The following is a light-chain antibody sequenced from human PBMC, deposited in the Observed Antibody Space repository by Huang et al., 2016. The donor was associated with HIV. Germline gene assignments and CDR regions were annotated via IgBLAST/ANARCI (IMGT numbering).Light chain of an antibody. CDR1: ETIGRD. V-gene: IGKV3-15*01. CDR3: QQYNNWPPYT. Sequence: EIVMTQSPATVSVSPGERAALSCRASETIGRDLAWYQQKPGQAPRLLIYAAYTRATGVPDRFSGSGSGTDFTLTIISLQSEDFAVYFCQQYNNWPPYTFGQGTRLEIK. CDR2: AAY. J-gene: IGKJ2*01.